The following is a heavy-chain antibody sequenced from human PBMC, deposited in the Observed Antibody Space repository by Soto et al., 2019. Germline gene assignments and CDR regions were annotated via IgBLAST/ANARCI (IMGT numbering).Heavy chain of an antibody. Sequence: ASVKVSCKASGYTFTSYAMHWVRQAPGQRLEWMGWINAGNGNTKYSQKFQGRVTITRDTSASTAYMELSSLRSEDTAVYYCARDLYYDFWSGWFDYWGQGTLVTVSS. CDR1: GYTFTSYA. J-gene: IGHJ4*02. D-gene: IGHD3-3*01. CDR3: ARDLYYDFWSGWFDY. CDR2: INAGNGNT. V-gene: IGHV1-3*01.